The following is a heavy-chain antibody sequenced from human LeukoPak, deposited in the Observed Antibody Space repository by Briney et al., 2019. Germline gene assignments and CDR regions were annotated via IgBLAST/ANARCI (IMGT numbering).Heavy chain of an antibody. D-gene: IGHD1-26*01. V-gene: IGHV1-2*02. Sequence: ASVTVSCTASGYTFTGYYMHWVRKAPGPGLERMGWINPNRGGTNYAQKFQGRVAMTRDTSISTAYMELSRLRSDDTAVYYCARERDSGSYFGYWGQGTLVTVSS. CDR3: ARERDSGSYFGY. J-gene: IGHJ4*02. CDR2: INPNRGGT. CDR1: GYTFTGYY.